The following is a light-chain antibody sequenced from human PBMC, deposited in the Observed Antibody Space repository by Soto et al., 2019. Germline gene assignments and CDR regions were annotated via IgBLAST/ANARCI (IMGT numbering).Light chain of an antibody. CDR3: QQYNIWPPVT. Sequence: VITQSPATLSVSPGERATLSCRASQSVFSNLAWYQQKPGQAPRLLIYGASTRATGIPARFSGSGSGTEFTLTISSLXSEDFAVYYCQQYNIWPPVTFGPGTKVDTK. CDR2: GAS. CDR1: QSVFSN. J-gene: IGKJ3*01. V-gene: IGKV3-15*01.